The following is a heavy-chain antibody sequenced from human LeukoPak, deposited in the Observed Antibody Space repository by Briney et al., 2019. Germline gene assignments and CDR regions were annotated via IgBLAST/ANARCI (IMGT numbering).Heavy chain of an antibody. D-gene: IGHD3-16*01. V-gene: IGHV1-2*02. CDR3: ARGGVTFGGAYYMAV. CDR2: INPNSGGT. J-gene: IGHJ6*03. CDR1: GYTFNDYY. Sequence: ASVKVSCKASGYTFNDYYIHWVRQAPGQGLEWMGWINPNSGGTNYAQKFQGRVTMIRDTSISTAYMELSRLRSDDTAMYYCARGGVTFGGAYYMAVWGQGTTVTVSS.